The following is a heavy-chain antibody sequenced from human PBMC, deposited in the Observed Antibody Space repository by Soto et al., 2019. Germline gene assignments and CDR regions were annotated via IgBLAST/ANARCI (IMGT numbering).Heavy chain of an antibody. J-gene: IGHJ4*02. D-gene: IGHD3-22*01. V-gene: IGHV3-23*01. CDR2: ITGSGGST. CDR3: AKRHQTNYYDSQ. CDR1: GFTFSSYA. Sequence: VQLLESGGGLVQPGGSLRLSCAASGFTFSSYAMTWVRQAPGKGLEYVSSITGSGGSTYYADSVKGRFTISRDNSKNTLYLQMNSLRAEDTAVYYCAKRHQTNYYDSQWGQGTLVTVSS.